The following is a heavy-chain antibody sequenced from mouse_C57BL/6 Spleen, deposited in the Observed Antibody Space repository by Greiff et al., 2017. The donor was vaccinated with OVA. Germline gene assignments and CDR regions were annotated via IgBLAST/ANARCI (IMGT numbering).Heavy chain of an antibody. CDR1: GYTFTSYW. CDR2: IHPNSGST. D-gene: IGHD2-3*01. Sequence: QVQLQQPGAELVKPGASVKLSCKASGYTFTSYWMHWVKQRPGQGLEWIGMIHPNSGSTNYNEKFKSKATLTVDKSSSTAYMQLSSLTSEDSAVYYCASLYDGYVDCDYWGQGTTLTVSS. V-gene: IGHV1-64*01. J-gene: IGHJ2*01. CDR3: ASLYDGYVDCDY.